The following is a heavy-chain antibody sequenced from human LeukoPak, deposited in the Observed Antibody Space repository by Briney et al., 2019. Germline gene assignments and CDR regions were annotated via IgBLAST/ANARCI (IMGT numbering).Heavy chain of an antibody. CDR3: AELGITMIGGV. CDR2: ISSSGSTI. Sequence: GGSLRLSCAASRFTFMNYAMSWVRQAPGKGLEWVSYISSSGSTIYYADSVKGRFTISRDNAKNSLYLQMNSLRAEDTAVYYCAELGITMIGGVWGKGTTVTISS. D-gene: IGHD3-10*02. V-gene: IGHV3-48*03. CDR1: RFTFMNYA. J-gene: IGHJ6*04.